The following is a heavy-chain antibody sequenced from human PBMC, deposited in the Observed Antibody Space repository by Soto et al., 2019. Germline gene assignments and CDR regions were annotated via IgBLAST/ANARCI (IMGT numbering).Heavy chain of an antibody. D-gene: IGHD5-18*01. V-gene: IGHV1-69*12. CDR2: IIPIFGTA. J-gene: IGHJ6*02. CDR3: ARGERGYSVGSYYGMDV. CDR1: GGTVSSYA. Sequence: QVQLVQSGAEVKKPGSSVKVSCKASGGTVSSYAISWVRQAPGQGLEWMGGIIPIFGTANYAQKFQGRVTITADESTGTAYMELSSLRSEDTAVYYCARGERGYSVGSYYGMDVWGQGTTVTVSS.